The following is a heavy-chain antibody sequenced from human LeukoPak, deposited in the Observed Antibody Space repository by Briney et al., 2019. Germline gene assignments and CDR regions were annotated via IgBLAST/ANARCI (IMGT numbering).Heavy chain of an antibody. CDR3: ARDSGFWLY. J-gene: IGHJ4*02. V-gene: IGHV4-39*07. Sequence: PSETLSLTCTVSGDSISSGGHYWGWIRQTPGKRLEWIGNIYFSGDTSHNPSLKSRLTMSVDTSKNQLFLNLDSVTAADTAVYYCARDSGFWLYWGQGTLVTVSS. CDR1: GDSISSGGHY. D-gene: IGHD3-22*01. CDR2: IYFSGDT.